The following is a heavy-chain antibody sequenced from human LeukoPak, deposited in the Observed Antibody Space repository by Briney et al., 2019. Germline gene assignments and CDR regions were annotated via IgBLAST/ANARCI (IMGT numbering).Heavy chain of an antibody. J-gene: IGHJ4*02. D-gene: IGHD3-22*01. Sequence: AGGSLRLSGAVSGFTVSTNYLSWVRQAPGKGLEWVSIIYSGGTTYYADSVKGRFTISRDNPKNTLYLQMNSLRAEDTAVYYCTREVPDSRGYSFDYWGRGTLVTVSS. CDR1: GFTVSTNY. CDR2: IYSGGTT. CDR3: TREVPDSRGYSFDY. V-gene: IGHV3-53*01.